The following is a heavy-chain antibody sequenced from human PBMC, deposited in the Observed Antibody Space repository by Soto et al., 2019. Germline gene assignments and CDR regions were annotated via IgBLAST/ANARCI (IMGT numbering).Heavy chain of an antibody. CDR1: GYSFTNYW. CDR3: AIHSTGYEDS. J-gene: IGHJ5*02. CDR2: MYPGDSDT. V-gene: IGHV5-51*01. Sequence: GESLKISCKASGYSFTNYWIGWVRQMPGKGLELMGIMYPGDSDTRYSPSFQGQVTISADKSISTAYLQWSSLKASDTAIYYCAIHSTGYEDSWGQGTLVTVSS. D-gene: IGHD5-12*01.